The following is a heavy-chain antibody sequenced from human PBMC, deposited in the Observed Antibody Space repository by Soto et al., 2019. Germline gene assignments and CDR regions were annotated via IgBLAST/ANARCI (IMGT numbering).Heavy chain of an antibody. V-gene: IGHV4-30-2*01. CDR1: GGSISSGGYS. CDR2: IYHSGST. Sequence: PSETLSLTCTVSGGSISSGGYSWSWIRQPPGKGLEWIGYIYHSGSTNYNPSLKSRVTISVDTSKNQFSLKLSSVTAADTAVYYCARLGYYDSSGYYVGYWGQGTLVTVSS. CDR3: ARLGYYDSSGYYVGY. J-gene: IGHJ4*02. D-gene: IGHD3-22*01.